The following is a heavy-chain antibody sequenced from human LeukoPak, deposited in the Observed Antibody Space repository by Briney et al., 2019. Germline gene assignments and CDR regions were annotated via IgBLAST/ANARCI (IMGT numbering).Heavy chain of an antibody. D-gene: IGHD3-9*01. CDR2: MNPDSGDT. CDR3: ARGLGDYNTDWFPVSGY. V-gene: IGHV1-8*02. CDR1: GYTFTGYY. Sequence: ASVKVSCKASGYTFTGYYMHWVRQAPGQGLEWMGWMNPDSGDTAYAQKFQGRVTMTRDTSISTAYMELSSLGSEDTAIYYCARGLGDYNTDWFPVSGYWGQGTLVTVSS. J-gene: IGHJ4*02.